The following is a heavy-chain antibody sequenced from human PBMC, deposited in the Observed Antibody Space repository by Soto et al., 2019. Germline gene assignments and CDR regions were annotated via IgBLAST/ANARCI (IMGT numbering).Heavy chain of an antibody. CDR1: GGTFSSYA. CDR2: IIPIFGTA. V-gene: IGHV1-69*13. J-gene: IGHJ6*02. Sequence: ASVKVSCKASGGTFSSYAISWVRQAPGQGLEWMGGIIPIFGTANYAQKFQGRVTITADESTSTAYMELSSLRSEDTAVYYCARGPYYYDSSGYYYAYYDGMDVWGQGTTGTGPS. D-gene: IGHD3-22*01. CDR3: ARGPYYYDSSGYYYAYYDGMDV.